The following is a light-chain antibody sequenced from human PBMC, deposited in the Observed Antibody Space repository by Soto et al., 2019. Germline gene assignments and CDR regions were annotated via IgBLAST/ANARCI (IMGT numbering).Light chain of an antibody. Sequence: QSVLTQPPSASGTPGQRVNISCSGSSSNIGSNYVYWYRQFPGTAPKLLIQRNNQRPSGVPARFSGSKSGTSASLAISGLRSEDEADYYCCSYAGSYTHYVFGTGTQLTVL. CDR3: CSYAGSYTHYV. CDR1: SSNIGSNY. CDR2: RNN. V-gene: IGLV1-47*01. J-gene: IGLJ1*01.